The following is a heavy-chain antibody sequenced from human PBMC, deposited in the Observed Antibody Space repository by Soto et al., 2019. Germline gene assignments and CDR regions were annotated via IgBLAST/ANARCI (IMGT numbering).Heavy chain of an antibody. CDR2: ISYDGSNK. CDR3: AREDCSGGSCYRHYYYGMDV. D-gene: IGHD2-15*01. CDR1: GFTFSSYG. Sequence: VQLVESGGGVVQPGRSLRLSCAASGFTFSSYGMHWVRQAPGKGLEWVAVISYDGSNKYYADSVKGRFTISRDNSKNTLYLQMNSLRAEDTAVYYCAREDCSGGSCYRHYYYGMDVWGQGTTVTVSS. V-gene: IGHV3-30*03. J-gene: IGHJ6*02.